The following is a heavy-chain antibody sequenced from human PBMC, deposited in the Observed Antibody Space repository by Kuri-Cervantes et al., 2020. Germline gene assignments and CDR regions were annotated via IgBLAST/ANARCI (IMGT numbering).Heavy chain of an antibody. CDR3: ATASGYCSGGSCPN. J-gene: IGHJ4*02. V-gene: IGHV1-24*01. Sequence: ASVKVSCKVSGYTLTELSMHWVRQAPGKGLEWMGGFDPEDGETIYAQKFQGRVTMTEDTSTDTAYMELRSLRSDDTAVYYCATASGYCSGGSCPNWGQGTLVTVSS. CDR2: FDPEDGET. CDR1: GYTLTELS. D-gene: IGHD2-15*01.